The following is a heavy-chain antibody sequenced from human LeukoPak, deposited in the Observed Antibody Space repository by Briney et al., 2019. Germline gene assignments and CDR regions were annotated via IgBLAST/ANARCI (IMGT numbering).Heavy chain of an antibody. V-gene: IGHV3-48*01. J-gene: IGHJ4*02. CDR1: GFPHRQHN. Sequence: GGPLRLSCAASGFPHRQHNMVWAREAPGKGLEWISYISGRGEAIFYADSVQGRLTLYRDNAKHSIYPQMHGLTAEHTAVYSCSRTYGSGSLDYGGQGTLVSVSS. D-gene: IGHD2-15*01. CDR2: ISGRGEAI. CDR3: SRTYGSGSLDY.